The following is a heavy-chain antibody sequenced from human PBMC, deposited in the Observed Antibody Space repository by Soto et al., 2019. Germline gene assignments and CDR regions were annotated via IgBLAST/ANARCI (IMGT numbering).Heavy chain of an antibody. Sequence: GGSLRLSCAASGFTFSDYYMSWIRQAPGKGLEWVSYISSSSSYTNYADSVKGRFTISRDNAKDSLYLQMNSLRAADTAVYYCARGMTTVTTFDYWGQGTLVTVSS. CDR3: ARGMTTVTTFDY. D-gene: IGHD4-17*01. CDR1: GFTFSDYY. CDR2: ISSSSSYT. V-gene: IGHV3-11*05. J-gene: IGHJ4*02.